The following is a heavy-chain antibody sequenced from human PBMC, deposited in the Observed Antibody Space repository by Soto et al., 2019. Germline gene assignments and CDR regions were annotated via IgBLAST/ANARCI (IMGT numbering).Heavy chain of an antibody. CDR1: GFTFSSYS. CDR3: AREHYDILTGYCFDY. V-gene: IGHV3-21*01. Sequence: GGSLRLSCAASGFTFSSYSMNWVRQAPGKGLEWVSSISSSSSYIYYADSVKGRFTISRDNAKNSLYLQMNSLRAEDTAVYYCAREHYDILTGYCFDYWSQGTLVTVSS. J-gene: IGHJ4*02. D-gene: IGHD3-9*01. CDR2: ISSSSSYI.